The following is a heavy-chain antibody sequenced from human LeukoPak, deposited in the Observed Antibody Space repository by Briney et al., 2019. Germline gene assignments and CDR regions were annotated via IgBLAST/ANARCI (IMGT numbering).Heavy chain of an antibody. D-gene: IGHD4-11*01. V-gene: IGHV4-59*01. CDR1: GGSISSYY. CDR2: IYYSGST. J-gene: IGHJ6*03. CDR3: ARGIVTTFPYYYYYYYMDV. Sequence: SETLSLTCTVSGGSISSYYWSWIRQPPGKGLEWIGYIYYSGSTNYNPSFKSRVTISVDTSKNQFSLKLSSVTAADTAVYYCARGIVTTFPYYYYYYYMDVWGKGTTVTVSS.